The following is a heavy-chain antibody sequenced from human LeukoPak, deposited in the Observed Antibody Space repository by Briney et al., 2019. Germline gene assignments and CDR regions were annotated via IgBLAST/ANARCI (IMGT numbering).Heavy chain of an antibody. CDR3: ARDLGATTGAPWYYFVN. D-gene: IGHD1-26*01. V-gene: IGHV1-2*02. CDR1: GYTFTDYY. CDR2: INPNTGGT. J-gene: IGHJ4*01. Sequence: ASVKVSCKASGYTFTDYYCHSVRQGPGQGLECMGWINPNTGGTNYPQTFQSMVTMTRDTATSTAYMERTRLTSDDTAVYSCARDLGATTGAPWYYFVNWGHGALVTVPS.